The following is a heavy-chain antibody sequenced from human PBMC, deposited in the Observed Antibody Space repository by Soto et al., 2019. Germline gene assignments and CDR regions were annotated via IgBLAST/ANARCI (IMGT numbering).Heavy chain of an antibody. V-gene: IGHV3-23*01. Sequence: GGSLRLSCAASGFTFSSYAMSWVRQAPGKGLEWVAAISGSGGSTYYADSVKGRVTISRDKSKNTLYLQMNSLRAEDTAVYYCAKVGYDFWSGYYDYWGQGNMVPV. CDR2: ISGSGGST. D-gene: IGHD3-3*01. CDR3: AKVGYDFWSGYYDY. J-gene: IGHJ4*02. CDR1: GFTFSSYA.